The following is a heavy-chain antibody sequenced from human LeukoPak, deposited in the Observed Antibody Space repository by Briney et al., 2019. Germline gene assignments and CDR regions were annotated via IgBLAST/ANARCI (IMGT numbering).Heavy chain of an antibody. V-gene: IGHV3-33*05. CDR2: ILYDGSDS. CDR1: GFTFRSHD. Sequence: GRSLRLSCAASGFTFRSHDMHWVRQAPGKGLEWVGVILYDGSDSYYTDSVKGRFTLSRDNSKNTLYLQMNSLRAEDAAVYFCARDRDSSSHYFDYWGQGALVTVSS. D-gene: IGHD6-6*01. J-gene: IGHJ4*02. CDR3: ARDRDSSSHYFDY.